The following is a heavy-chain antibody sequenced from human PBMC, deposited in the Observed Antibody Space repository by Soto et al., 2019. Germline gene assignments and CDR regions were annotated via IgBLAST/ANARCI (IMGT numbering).Heavy chain of an antibody. CDR1: GDSVSSNSAA. D-gene: IGHD6-19*01. V-gene: IGHV6-1*01. CDR3: VGQSEAGALDF. CDR2: TYYRSKWYN. J-gene: IGHJ4*01. Sequence: SQTLSLTCAMSGDSVSSNSAAWSWIRHSPSRGLEWLGRTYYRSKWYNGYAVSVKSRITINPDTSKNQFSMQLKSVTPADTAVYYCVGQSEAGALDFWGQGTPVTVSS.